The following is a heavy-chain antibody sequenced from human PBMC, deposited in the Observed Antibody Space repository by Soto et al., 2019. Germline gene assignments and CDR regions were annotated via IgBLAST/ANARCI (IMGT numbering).Heavy chain of an antibody. CDR3: ARSWVTGKGGLDV. CDR1: GYTFTSYG. J-gene: IGHJ6*02. Sequence: QVQLVQSGAEVKKPGASVKVSCKASGYTFTSYGFSWVRQAPGQGLEWMGWISGYTGNTKYAQKVQDRVTMTTDTSTSTAYLEVRSLISDDTAVYYCARSWVTGKGGLDVWGQGTTVTGSS. V-gene: IGHV1-18*01. D-gene: IGHD3-16*01. CDR2: ISGYTGNT.